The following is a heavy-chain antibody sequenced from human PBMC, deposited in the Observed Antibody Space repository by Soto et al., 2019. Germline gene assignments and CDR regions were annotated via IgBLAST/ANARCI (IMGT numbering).Heavy chain of an antibody. Sequence: EVQLVESGGGLVKPGGSQRLSCAASGFTFSSYSMNWVRQAPGKGLEWVSSISSSSSYIYYADSVKGRFTISRDNAKNSLYLQMNSLRAEDTAVYYCARDLHCSSTSCYGTTYYFDYWGQGTLVTVSS. CDR2: ISSSSSYI. V-gene: IGHV3-21*01. CDR3: ARDLHCSSTSCYGTTYYFDY. CDR1: GFTFSSYS. J-gene: IGHJ4*02. D-gene: IGHD2-2*01.